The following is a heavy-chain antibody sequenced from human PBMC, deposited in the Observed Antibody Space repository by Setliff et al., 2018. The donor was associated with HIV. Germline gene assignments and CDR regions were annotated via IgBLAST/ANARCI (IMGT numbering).Heavy chain of an antibody. V-gene: IGHV3-30*02. D-gene: IGHD3-16*01. Sequence: GGSLRLSCAASGFTFSRYGMHWVRQAPGKGLEWVAFIRFDGSNKAYADSVKGRFTISRDNSKNTLFLQMDSLRVDDTAVYYCAKMGSPVGPDAFDIWGQGTMVTVSS. CDR1: GFTFSRYG. J-gene: IGHJ3*02. CDR2: IRFDGSNK. CDR3: AKMGSPVGPDAFDI.